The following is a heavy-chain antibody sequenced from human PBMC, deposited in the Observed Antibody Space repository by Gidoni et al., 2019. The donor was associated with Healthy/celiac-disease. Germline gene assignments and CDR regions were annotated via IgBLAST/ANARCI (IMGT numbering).Heavy chain of an antibody. J-gene: IGHJ4*02. CDR3: ARDVGGIYPRGGYFYY. D-gene: IGHD1-26*01. CDR1: GFTFSDYY. Sequence: QVQLVESGGGLVKPGGSLRLSCAASGFTFSDYYMSWIRQAPGKGLEWVSYISSSVSTIYDADSLKGRFTISRDNAKNSLYLQMNSLRSEDTAVYFCARDVGGIYPRGGYFYYWGQGTLVTVSS. V-gene: IGHV3-11*01. CDR2: ISSSVSTI.